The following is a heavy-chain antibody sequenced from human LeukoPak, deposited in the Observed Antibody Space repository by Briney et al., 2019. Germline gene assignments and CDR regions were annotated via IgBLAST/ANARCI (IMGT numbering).Heavy chain of an antibody. CDR2: ISYDGSNK. J-gene: IGHJ6*02. CDR1: GFTFSSYG. Sequence: GGSLRLSCAASGFTFSSYGMHWVRQAPGKGLEWVAVISYDGSNKYYADSVKGRFTISRDNSKNTLYLQMNGLRAADTAVYYCAKDDLSSGTYIRYYYGMDVWGQGTTVTVSS. CDR3: AKDDLSSGTYIRYYYGMDV. V-gene: IGHV3-30*18. D-gene: IGHD3-16*01.